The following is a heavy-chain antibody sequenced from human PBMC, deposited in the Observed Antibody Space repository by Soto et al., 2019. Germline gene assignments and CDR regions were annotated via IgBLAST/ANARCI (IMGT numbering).Heavy chain of an antibody. CDR3: AREDLGVGYYYDSSAKGFYY. J-gene: IGHJ4*02. V-gene: IGHV1-18*04. Sequence: GASVKVSCKASGYTFTSYGISWVRQAPGQGLEWMGWISAYNGNTNYAQKLQGRVTMTTDTSTSTAYMELRSLRSDDTAVYYCAREDLGVGYYYDSSAKGFYYWGQGTLVTVSS. CDR2: ISAYNGNT. CDR1: GYTFTSYG. D-gene: IGHD3-22*01.